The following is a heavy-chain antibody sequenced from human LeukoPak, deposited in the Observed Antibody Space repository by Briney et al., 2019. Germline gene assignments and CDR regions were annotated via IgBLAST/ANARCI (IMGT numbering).Heavy chain of an antibody. CDR3: GRAYSGGFIGGGNDAFDI. Sequence: SETLSLTCTVSGGSISSYYWSWIRQPPGKGLEWIGYIYYSGSTNYNPSLKSRVTISVDTSKNQFSLKLSSVTAADTAVYYCGRAYSGGFIGGGNDAFDIWGQGTMVTVSS. CDR2: IYYSGST. J-gene: IGHJ3*02. V-gene: IGHV4-59*01. CDR1: GGSISSYY. D-gene: IGHD4-11*01.